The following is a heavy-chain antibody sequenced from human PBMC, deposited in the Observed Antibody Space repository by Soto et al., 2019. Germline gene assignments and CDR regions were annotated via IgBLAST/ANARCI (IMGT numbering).Heavy chain of an antibody. V-gene: IGHV3-21*01. CDR1: GFTFSSYS. Sequence: EVQLVESGGGLVKPGGSLRLSCAASGFTFSSYSMNWVRQAPGKGLEWVSSISSSSSYIYYADSVKGRFTISRDNAKNSLYLQMNSLRAEDTAVYYCARDLGRDDYIWGSLQNPRPNAFDIWGQGTMVTVSS. J-gene: IGHJ3*02. CDR2: ISSSSSYI. CDR3: ARDLGRDDYIWGSLQNPRPNAFDI. D-gene: IGHD3-16*01.